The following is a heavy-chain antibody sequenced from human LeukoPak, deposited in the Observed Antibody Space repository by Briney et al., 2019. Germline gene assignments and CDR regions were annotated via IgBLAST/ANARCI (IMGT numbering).Heavy chain of an antibody. V-gene: IGHV1-18*01. CDR3: ARDSGERGSGSYLIAY. D-gene: IGHD3-10*01. CDR1: GYTFTSYG. J-gene: IGHJ4*02. Sequence: GASVKVSCKASGYTFTSYGISWVRQAPGQGLECIGCISAYNGNTNYAQKLQGRVTMTTDTSTSTAYMELRSLRSDDTAVYYCARDSGERGSGSYLIAYWGQGTLVTVSS. CDR2: ISAYNGNT.